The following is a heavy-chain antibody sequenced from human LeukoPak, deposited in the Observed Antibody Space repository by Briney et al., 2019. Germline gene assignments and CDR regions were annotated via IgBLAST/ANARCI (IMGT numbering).Heavy chain of an antibody. CDR2: ISAYNGNT. Sequence: ASVKVSCTASGYTFTSYGISWVRQAPGQGLEWMGWISAYNGNTNYAQKFQGRVTMTTDTSTSTAYMELRSLRSDDTAVYYCARDPVEIATTEFDYWGQGTLVTVSS. V-gene: IGHV1-18*01. CDR3: ARDPVEIATTEFDY. D-gene: IGHD5-24*01. J-gene: IGHJ4*02. CDR1: GYTFTSYG.